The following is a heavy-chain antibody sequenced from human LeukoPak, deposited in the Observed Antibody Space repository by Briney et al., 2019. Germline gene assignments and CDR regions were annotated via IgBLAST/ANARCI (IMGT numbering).Heavy chain of an antibody. CDR1: VFTFSGSW. CDR3: ARDAKYYHDSSGYY. V-gene: IGHV3-7*01. D-gene: IGHD3-22*01. J-gene: IGHJ4*02. CDR2: IDQDGSGK. Sequence: GGTQRLLCAASVFTFSGSWMRWVPRAPGKGLEWLGNIDQDGSGKHYMDSVKGRFTISRDNAKNSLYLPMNSLRAEDTAVYYCARDAKYYHDSSGYYWGQGTLVTVSS.